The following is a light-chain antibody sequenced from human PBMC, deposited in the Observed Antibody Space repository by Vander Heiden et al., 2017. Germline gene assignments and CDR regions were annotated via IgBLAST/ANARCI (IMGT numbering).Light chain of an antibody. CDR2: DAS. V-gene: IGKV3-11*01. J-gene: IGKJ2*01. CDR1: QSVSSY. Sequence: EIVLTQSPATLSLSPGERATLSCRASQSVSSYLAWYQQKPGQAPRLLIYDASNRATGIPARFSGSGSGTDFTLTISSLEPEDFAVYYCQQRSNWPGYTFRHGTKLEI. CDR3: QQRSNWPGYT.